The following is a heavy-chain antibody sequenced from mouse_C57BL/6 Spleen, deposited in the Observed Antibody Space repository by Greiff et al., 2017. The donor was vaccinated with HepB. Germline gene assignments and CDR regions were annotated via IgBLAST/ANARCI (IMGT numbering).Heavy chain of an antibody. CDR2: IDPENGDT. J-gene: IGHJ2*01. Sequence: VQLKQSGAELVRPGASVKLSCTASGFNIKDDYMHWVKQSPEQGLEWIGWIDPENGDTEYASKFQGKATITADTPSNTAYLQLSSLTSEDTAVYYCTTGTTSYFDYRGQGTTLTVSS. D-gene: IGHD1-1*01. CDR3: TTGTTSYFDY. CDR1: GFNIKDDY. V-gene: IGHV14-4*01.